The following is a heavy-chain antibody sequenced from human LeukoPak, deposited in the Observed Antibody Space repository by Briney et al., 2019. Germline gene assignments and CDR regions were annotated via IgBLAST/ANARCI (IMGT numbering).Heavy chain of an antibody. J-gene: IGHJ4*02. CDR1: GGSISSSSYY. D-gene: IGHD6-19*01. V-gene: IGHV4-39*01. CDR2: IYYRGST. CDR3: ATIYSGGWYRAY. Sequence: SETLSLTCTVSGGSISSSSYYWGWIRQPPGKGLEWIGSIYYRGSTYYNPSLKSRVTISVDTSKNQFSLKLSSVTAADTAVYYCATIYSGGWYRAYWGQGTLVTVSS.